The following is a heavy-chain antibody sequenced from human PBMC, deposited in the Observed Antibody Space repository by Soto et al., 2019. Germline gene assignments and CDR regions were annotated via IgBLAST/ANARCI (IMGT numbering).Heavy chain of an antibody. D-gene: IGHD2-15*01. CDR2: IYYSGSS. CDR1: GVSFSTYY. Sequence: QVQLQESGPGLVKPSETLSLTCTVSGVSFSTYYWSWIRQAPGKGLEWIGYIYYSGSSNYNPSLKSRVIMSVDTSKNQLSLKLSSVTAADTAVYYCARDQGGPFDYWGQGTLVTVSS. CDR3: ARDQGGPFDY. J-gene: IGHJ4*02. V-gene: IGHV4-59*01.